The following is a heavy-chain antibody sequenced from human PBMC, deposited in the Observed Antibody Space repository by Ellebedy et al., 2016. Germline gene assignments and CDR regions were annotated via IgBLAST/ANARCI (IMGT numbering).Heavy chain of an antibody. D-gene: IGHD3-10*01. Sequence: GESLKISXAASGFTFSDYYMSWIRQAPGKGLEWVSYISSSGSTIYYADSVKGRFTIPRDNAKNSLYLQMNSLRAEDTAVYYCAREDLVVRGNYYYYYGMDVWGQGTTVTVSS. CDR1: GFTFSDYY. CDR2: ISSSGSTI. CDR3: AREDLVVRGNYYYYYGMDV. J-gene: IGHJ6*02. V-gene: IGHV3-11*01.